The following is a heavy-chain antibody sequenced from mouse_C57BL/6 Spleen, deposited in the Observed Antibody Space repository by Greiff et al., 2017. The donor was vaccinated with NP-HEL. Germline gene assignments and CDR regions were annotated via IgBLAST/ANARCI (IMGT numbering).Heavy chain of an antibody. V-gene: IGHV1-81*01. D-gene: IGHD1-1*01. CDR3: ARGITTVVERYYFDY. J-gene: IGHJ2*01. CDR1: GYTFTSYG. Sequence: QVQLQQSGAELARPGASVKLSCKASGYTFTSYGISWVKQRTGQGLEWIGEIYPRSGNTYYNEKFKGKATLTADKSSSTAYMELRSLTSEDSAVYFCARGITTVVERYYFDYWGQGTTLTVSS. CDR2: IYPRSGNT.